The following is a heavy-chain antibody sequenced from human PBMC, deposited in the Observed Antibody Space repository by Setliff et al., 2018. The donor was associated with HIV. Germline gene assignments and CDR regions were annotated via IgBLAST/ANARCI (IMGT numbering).Heavy chain of an antibody. CDR2: ISWNSGSV. J-gene: IGHJ4*02. Sequence: HPGGSLRLSCAAAGFTFRDYSMHWVRQVPGKGPEWVATISWNSGSVAYADSVKGRFTISRDNAKNSLYLQMNSLRAEDTAVYYCARDRDGATMVRGVIIRGGFDYWGQGTLVTVSS. CDR1: GFTFRDYS. CDR3: ARDRDGATMVRGVIIRGGFDY. V-gene: IGHV3-9*01. D-gene: IGHD3-10*01.